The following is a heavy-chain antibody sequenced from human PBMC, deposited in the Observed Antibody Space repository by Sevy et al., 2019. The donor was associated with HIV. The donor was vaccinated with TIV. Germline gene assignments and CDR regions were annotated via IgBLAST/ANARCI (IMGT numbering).Heavy chain of an antibody. Sequence: GGSLRLSCAASGFTFSSYGMHWVRQGPGKGLEWVALIWYDGSDKYYTDSVEGRFTISRDNSKNTLYLQMNSLRAEDTAVYYCARDIDGSGSSYYYHYRMDVWGQGTTVTVSS. D-gene: IGHD3-10*01. CDR1: GFTFSSYG. J-gene: IGHJ6*02. CDR2: IWYDGSDK. V-gene: IGHV3-33*01. CDR3: ARDIDGSGSSYYYHYRMDV.